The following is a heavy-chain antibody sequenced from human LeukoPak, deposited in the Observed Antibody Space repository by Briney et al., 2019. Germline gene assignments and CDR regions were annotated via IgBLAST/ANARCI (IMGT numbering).Heavy chain of an antibody. V-gene: IGHV1-18*01. Sequence: ASVKVSCKASGYTFTSYGISWVRQAPGQGLEWMGWISAYNGNTNYAQKLQGRVTMTTDTSTSTAYMELRSLRSDDTAVYYCARDPRRYCSGASCPNYRNWFDPWGQGTLVTVSS. D-gene: IGHD2-15*01. CDR3: ARDPRRYCSGASCPNYRNWFDP. CDR1: GYTFTSYG. CDR2: ISAYNGNT. J-gene: IGHJ5*02.